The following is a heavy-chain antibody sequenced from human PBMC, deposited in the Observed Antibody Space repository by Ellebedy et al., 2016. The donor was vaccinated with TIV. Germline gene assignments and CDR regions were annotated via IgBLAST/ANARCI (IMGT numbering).Heavy chain of an antibody. J-gene: IGHJ3*02. D-gene: IGHD2/OR15-2a*01. CDR1: GFTFSSYA. CDR3: PAFLDAFDI. CDR2: ISGSGGNT. V-gene: IGHV3-23*01. Sequence: GGSLRLXXAASGFTFSSYAMSWVRQAPGKGLEWVSAISGSGGNTYYADSVKGRFSISRDNSKNTLYLQMNSLRAEDTAVYYCPAFLDAFDIWGQGTMVTVSS.